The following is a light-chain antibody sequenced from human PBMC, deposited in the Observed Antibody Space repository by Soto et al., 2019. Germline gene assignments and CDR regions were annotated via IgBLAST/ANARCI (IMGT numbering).Light chain of an antibody. CDR2: DAA. J-gene: IGKJ4*01. CDR1: QSVSSN. V-gene: IGKV3-15*01. Sequence: EIVMTQSPATLSVSPGERATLSCRASQSVSSNFVWYQQKPGQAPRLLIYDAATRATGIPARFSGSGSGTEYTLTISSLQSEDSAVYYCQQCSWHPFTVTFGGGTKVEIK. CDR3: QQCSWHPFTVT.